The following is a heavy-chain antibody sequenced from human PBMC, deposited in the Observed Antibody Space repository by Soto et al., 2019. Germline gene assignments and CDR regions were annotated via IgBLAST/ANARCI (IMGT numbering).Heavy chain of an antibody. CDR1: GGSISSGGYY. CDR2: MDHTGST. Sequence: QVQLQESGPGLVKPSQTLSLTCIVSGGSISSGGYYWSWIRQHPGKGLEWIGYMDHTGSTYYNPSLKSRVILSVDTSKNHFSLKLSSVTAADTAGYYCAGAAEGGAFDIWGQGTMVTVS. J-gene: IGHJ3*02. CDR3: AGAAEGGAFDI. D-gene: IGHD3-16*01. V-gene: IGHV4-31*03.